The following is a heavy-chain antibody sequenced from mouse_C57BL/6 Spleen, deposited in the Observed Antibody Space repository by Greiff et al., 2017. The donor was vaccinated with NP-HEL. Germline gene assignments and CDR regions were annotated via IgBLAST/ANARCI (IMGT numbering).Heavy chain of an antibody. J-gene: IGHJ4*01. CDR2: INPNNGGT. Sequence: VQLQQSGPELVKPGASVKISCKASGYTFTDYYMNWVKQSHGKSLEWIGDINPNNGGTSYNQKFKGKATLTVDKSSSTAYMELRSLTSEDSAVYYCARGYDYDYYAMDYWGQGTSVTVSS. V-gene: IGHV1-26*01. CDR3: ARGYDYDYYAMDY. CDR1: GYTFTDYY. D-gene: IGHD2-4*01.